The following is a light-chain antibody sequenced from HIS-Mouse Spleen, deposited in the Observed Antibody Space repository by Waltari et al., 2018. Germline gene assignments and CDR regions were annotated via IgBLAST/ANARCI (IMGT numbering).Light chain of an antibody. CDR3: QTWGTGILVV. CDR1: SGHSRHA. J-gene: IGLJ2*01. V-gene: IGLV4-69*01. CDR2: LNSDGSH. Sequence: QLVLTQSPSASASLGASVKPTCTLSSGHSRHATAWHQQQPEKGPRYLMKLNSDGSHSKGDGIPDRFSGSSSGAERYLTISSLQSEDEADYYCQTWGTGILVVFGGGTKLTVL.